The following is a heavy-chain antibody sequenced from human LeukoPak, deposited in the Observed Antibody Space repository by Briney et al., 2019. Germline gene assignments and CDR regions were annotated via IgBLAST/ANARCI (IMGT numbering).Heavy chain of an antibody. CDR2: INHSGST. V-gene: IGHV4-34*01. D-gene: IGHD6-13*01. CDR1: GGSFSGYY. CDR3: ARGSRIAAAGTYYYYYYYMDV. J-gene: IGHJ6*03. Sequence: PSETLSLTCAVYGGSFSGYYWSWIRQPPGKGLEWIGEINHSGSTNYNPSLKSRVTISVDTSKNQFSLKLSSVTAADTAVYYCARGSRIAAAGTYYYYYYYMDVWGKGTTVTVSS.